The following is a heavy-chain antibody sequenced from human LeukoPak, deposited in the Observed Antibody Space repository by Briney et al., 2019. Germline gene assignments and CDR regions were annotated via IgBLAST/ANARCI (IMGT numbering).Heavy chain of an antibody. V-gene: IGHV4-59*01. CDR2: IYYSGST. CDR3: ARDVGIGLNWFDP. D-gene: IGHD7-27*01. CDR1: GGSISSYY. J-gene: IGHJ5*02. Sequence: PSETLSLTCTVFGGSISSYYWSWIRQPPGKGLEWIGYIYYSGSTNYNPSLKSRVTISVDTSKNQFSLKLSSVTAADTAVYYCARDVGIGLNWFDPWGQGTLVTVSS.